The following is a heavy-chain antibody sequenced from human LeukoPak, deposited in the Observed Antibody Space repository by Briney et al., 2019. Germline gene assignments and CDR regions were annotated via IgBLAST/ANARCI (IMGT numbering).Heavy chain of an antibody. CDR2: INPYNGNT. Sequence: EASVKVSCKASGYSFTSYGITWVRQAPGQGLEWMGWINPYNGNTNYAQKLQGRVTMTTDTSTTTAYMELRSLRSDDTAVYYCARVPPSVHQVFSSDYWGQGTQVTVSS. V-gene: IGHV1-18*01. J-gene: IGHJ4*02. CDR1: GYSFTSYG. D-gene: IGHD1-14*01. CDR3: ARVPPSVHQVFSSDY.